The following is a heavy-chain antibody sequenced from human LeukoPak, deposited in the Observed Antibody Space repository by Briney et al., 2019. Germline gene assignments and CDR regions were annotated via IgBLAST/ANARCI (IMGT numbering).Heavy chain of an antibody. Sequence: ASVKVSCKTSGYTFTASYIHWVRQAPGQGLEWMGWINPYNGATIYAQKFQGRVTMTRDTSTSTAYMELSRLRSDDTAVYYCATPHLLSDDTFDVWGRGTMITVSS. J-gene: IGHJ3*01. D-gene: IGHD2-15*01. V-gene: IGHV1-2*02. CDR1: GYTFTASY. CDR3: ATPHLLSDDTFDV. CDR2: INPYNGAT.